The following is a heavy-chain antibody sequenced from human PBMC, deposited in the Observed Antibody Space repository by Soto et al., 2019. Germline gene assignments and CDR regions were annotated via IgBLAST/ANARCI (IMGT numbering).Heavy chain of an antibody. V-gene: IGHV4-61*01. D-gene: IGHD1-26*01. CDR1: GGSVSSGSYS. CDR3: ARGCGSYYLAY. Sequence: QVQLQESGPGLVKPSETLSLTCTVSGGSVSSGSYSWSWMRQPPGKGLEGIGYIYHSGTTNYNPPLKRRVTISVDTPKNQFSLKLSSVTAADTAVYYCARGCGSYYLAYWGQGTLVTVSS. J-gene: IGHJ4*02. CDR2: IYHSGTT.